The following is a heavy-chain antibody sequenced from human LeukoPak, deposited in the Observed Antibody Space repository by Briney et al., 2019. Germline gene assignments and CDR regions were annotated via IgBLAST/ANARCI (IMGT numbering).Heavy chain of an antibody. Sequence: SVKVSCKASGGTFSSYAISWVRQAPGQGLEWMGGIIPIFGTANYAQKFQGRVTITADESTSTAYMELNSLRAEDTAVYYCARVLERAAADPGTQYYYYGMDVWGQGTTVTVSS. CDR1: GGTFSSYA. CDR2: IIPIFGTA. J-gene: IGHJ6*02. CDR3: ARVLERAAADPGTQYYYYGMDV. D-gene: IGHD6-13*01. V-gene: IGHV1-69*01.